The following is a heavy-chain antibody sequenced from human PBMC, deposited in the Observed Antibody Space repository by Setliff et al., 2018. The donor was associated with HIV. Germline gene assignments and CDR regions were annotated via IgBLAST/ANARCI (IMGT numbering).Heavy chain of an antibody. CDR2: IYYSGST. Sequence: SETLSLTCSVSGASISSSSYYWGWVRQPPGKGLEWIGSIYYSGSTYRNPSLKSRAIISIDMSKNQFSLKLSSVTAADTAVYYCATHVGDRGSYYYYYMDVWGKGTTVTVSS. D-gene: IGHD2-15*01. V-gene: IGHV4-39*01. J-gene: IGHJ6*03. CDR1: GASISSSSYY. CDR3: ATHVGDRGSYYYYYMDV.